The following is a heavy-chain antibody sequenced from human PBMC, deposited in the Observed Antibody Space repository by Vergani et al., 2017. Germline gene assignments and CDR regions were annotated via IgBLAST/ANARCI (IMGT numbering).Heavy chain of an antibody. D-gene: IGHD6-19*01. J-gene: IGHJ4*02. Sequence: QVQLVESGGGVVQPGRSLRLSCAASGFTFSSYGMHWVRQAPGKGLEWVAVISYDGSNKYYADSVKGRFTISRDNSKNTLYLQMNSLRAEDTAVYYCAKSSSGWYYYWGQGTLVTVSS. CDR3: AKSSSGWYYY. CDR2: ISYDGSNK. V-gene: IGHV3-30*18. CDR1: GFTFSSYG.